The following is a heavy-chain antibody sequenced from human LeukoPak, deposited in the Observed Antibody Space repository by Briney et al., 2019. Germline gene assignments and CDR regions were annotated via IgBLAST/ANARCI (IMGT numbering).Heavy chain of an antibody. J-gene: IGHJ4*02. CDR3: AKPQLLWFGELDY. CDR2: ISGSGGST. D-gene: IGHD3-10*01. V-gene: IGHV3-23*01. CDR1: GFTFSSYA. Sequence: GGSLRLSCAASGFTFSSYAMSWVRQAPGKGLEWVSAISGSGGSTYYADSVEGRFTISRDNSKNTLYLQMNSLRAEDTAVYYCAKPQLLWFGELDYWGQGTLVTVSS.